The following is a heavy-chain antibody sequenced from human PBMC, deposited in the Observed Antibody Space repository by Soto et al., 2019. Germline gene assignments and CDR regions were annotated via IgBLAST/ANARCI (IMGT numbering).Heavy chain of an antibody. Sequence: PVGSLRLSCAASGFTFSSYEMNWVRQAPGKGLEWVSYISSSGSTIYYADSVKGRFTISRDNAKNSLYLQMNSLRAEDTAVYYCAAWLQFGRPAFDIWGQGTMVTVSS. CDR2: ISSSGSTI. J-gene: IGHJ3*02. D-gene: IGHD5-12*01. V-gene: IGHV3-48*03. CDR1: GFTFSSYE. CDR3: AAWLQFGRPAFDI.